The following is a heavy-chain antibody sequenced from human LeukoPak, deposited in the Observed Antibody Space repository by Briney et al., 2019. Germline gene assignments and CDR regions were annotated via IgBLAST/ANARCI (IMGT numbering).Heavy chain of an antibody. CDR3: ARHGQQQLALEDYGMDV. CDR2: IYYSGST. V-gene: IGHV4-39*01. CDR1: GGSISSSSYY. D-gene: IGHD6-13*01. Sequence: SETLSLTCTVSGGSISSSSYYWGWIRQPPGKGLEWIGSIYYSGSTYYNPSLKSRVTISVDTSKNQFSLKLSSVTAADTAVYYCARHGQQQLALEDYGMDVWGQGTTVTVSS. J-gene: IGHJ6*02.